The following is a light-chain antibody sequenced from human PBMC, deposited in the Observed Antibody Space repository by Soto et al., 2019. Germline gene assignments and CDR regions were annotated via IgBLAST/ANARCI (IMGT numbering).Light chain of an antibody. Sequence: QSALTQPRSVSGSPGQSVTISCTGTSSDVGGYNSVSWYQQHPDKAPKFMIYDVSKRPSGVPDRFSGSKSGNTASLTISGLQAEDEADYYCCSYAGSDTHYVFGTGTMLTVL. CDR3: CSYAGSDTHYV. J-gene: IGLJ1*01. CDR1: SSDVGGYNS. CDR2: DVS. V-gene: IGLV2-11*01.